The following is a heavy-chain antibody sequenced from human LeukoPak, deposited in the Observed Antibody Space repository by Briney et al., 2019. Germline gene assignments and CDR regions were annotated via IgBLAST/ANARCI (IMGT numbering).Heavy chain of an antibody. J-gene: IGHJ6*02. Sequence: GGSLRLSCAASGFTVNPSSMNWVRQAPGKGLEWVSIIYGGGSIYYADSVQGRFTISRDNSKNTLYLQMNALRAEDTAVYYCAREGGGADKGMDVWGQGTTVTVSS. V-gene: IGHV3-53*01. CDR2: IYGGGSI. D-gene: IGHD1-26*01. CDR1: GFTVNPSS. CDR3: AREGGGADKGMDV.